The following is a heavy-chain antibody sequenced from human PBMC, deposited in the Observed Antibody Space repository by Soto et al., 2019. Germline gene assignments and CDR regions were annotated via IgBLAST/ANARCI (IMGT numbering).Heavy chain of an antibody. CDR3: ALAVAGPFDY. CDR1: GFTFSSYA. D-gene: IGHD6-19*01. V-gene: IGHV3-64*01. Sequence: GGSLRLSCAASGFTFSSYAMHWVRQAPGKGLEYVSAISSNGGSTYYANSVKGRFTISRDNSKNTLYLQMGSLRAEDMAVYYCALAVAGPFDYWGQGTLVTVSS. CDR2: ISSNGGST. J-gene: IGHJ4*02.